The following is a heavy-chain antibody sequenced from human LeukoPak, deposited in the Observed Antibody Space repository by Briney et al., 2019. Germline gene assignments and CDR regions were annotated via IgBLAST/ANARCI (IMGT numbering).Heavy chain of an antibody. J-gene: IGHJ4*02. CDR2: INPNSGGT. CDR3: ARDWVTGTPSVY. V-gene: IGHV1-2*02. Sequence: ASVKVSCQASGFTFTGYYIHWVRQAPGQGLEWMGWINPNSGGTNYAQKFQGRVTMTRDTSITTAYMELSRLGSDDTAVYYCARDWVTGTPSVYWGQGTLVTVSS. D-gene: IGHD1-20*01. CDR1: GFTFTGYY.